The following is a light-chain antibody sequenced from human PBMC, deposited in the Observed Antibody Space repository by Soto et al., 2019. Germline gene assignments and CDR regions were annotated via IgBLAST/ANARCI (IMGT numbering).Light chain of an antibody. CDR1: QSSSW. CDR3: QQYNSYPWT. CDR2: KAS. J-gene: IGKJ1*01. Sequence: DIQMTQSPSTLSASVGDRVTITCRASQSSSWLAWYQQKPGKAPKLLIYKASSLESGLPSRFSGSGSGTEFTLTISSLQPDDFATYYCQQYNSYPWTFGQGTKVEIK. V-gene: IGKV1-5*03.